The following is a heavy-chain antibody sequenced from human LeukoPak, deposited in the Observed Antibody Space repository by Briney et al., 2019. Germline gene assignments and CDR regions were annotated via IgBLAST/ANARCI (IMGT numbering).Heavy chain of an antibody. CDR1: GGSISNYY. CDR3: ARVRYCSTNRCYDREFDN. J-gene: IGHJ4*02. D-gene: IGHD2-2*01. CDR2: IYYSGNT. V-gene: IGHV4-59*01. Sequence: PKETLSVTCTVSGGSISNYYWSWIRQPPGKGLEWIGYIYYSGNTNYNPSLKSRVTISVDTSKNQFSLKLNSVTAADTAVYYCARVRYCSTNRCYDREFDNWGQGTVVTVSS.